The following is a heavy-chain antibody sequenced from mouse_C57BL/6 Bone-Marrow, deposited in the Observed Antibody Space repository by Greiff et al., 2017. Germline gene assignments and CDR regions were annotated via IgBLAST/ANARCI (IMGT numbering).Heavy chain of an antibody. V-gene: IGHV1-82*01. CDR3: ARGYYGSSPYYFDY. D-gene: IGHD1-1*01. Sequence: QVQLQQSGPELVKPGASVKISCKASGYAFSSSWMNWVKQRPGKGLEWIGRIYPGDGDTNYNGKFKGKATLTADKSSSTAYMQLSSLTSEDSAVYVCARGYYGSSPYYFDYWGQGTTLTVSS. CDR1: GYAFSSSW. J-gene: IGHJ2*01. CDR2: IYPGDGDT.